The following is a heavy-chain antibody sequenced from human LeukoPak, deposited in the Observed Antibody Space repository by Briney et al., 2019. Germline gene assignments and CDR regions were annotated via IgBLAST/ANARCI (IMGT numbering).Heavy chain of an antibody. CDR3: ARGHLFRGSGSYFDY. Sequence: SETLSLTCTVSGGSISSSSYYWGWIRQPPGKGLEWIGSIYYSGSTYYNPSLKSRVTISVDTSKNQFSLKLSSVTAADTAVYYCARGHLFRGSGSYFDYWGQGTLVTVSS. J-gene: IGHJ4*02. D-gene: IGHD3-10*01. CDR1: GGSISSSSYY. V-gene: IGHV4-39*07. CDR2: IYYSGST.